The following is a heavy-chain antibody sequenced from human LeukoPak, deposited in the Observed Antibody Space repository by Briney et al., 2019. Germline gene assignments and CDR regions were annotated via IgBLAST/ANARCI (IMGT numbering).Heavy chain of an antibody. V-gene: IGHV1-2*02. J-gene: IGHJ4*02. CDR1: GYTFTGYY. D-gene: IGHD4-17*01. Sequence: ASVKVSCKASGYTFTGYYMHWVRQAPGQGLEWMGWINPNSGGTNYAQKLQGRVTMTTDTSTSTAYMELRSLRSDDTAVYYCARAGPHDYGDYRNNFDYWGQGTLVTVSS. CDR3: ARAGPHDYGDYRNNFDY. CDR2: INPNSGGT.